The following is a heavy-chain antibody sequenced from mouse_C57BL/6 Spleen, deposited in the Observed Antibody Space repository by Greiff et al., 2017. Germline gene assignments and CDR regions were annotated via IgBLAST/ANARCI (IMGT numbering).Heavy chain of an antibody. D-gene: IGHD3-3*01. V-gene: IGHV5-4*01. Sequence: EVKVVESGGGLVKPGGSLKLSCAASGFTFSSYAMSWVRQTPEKRLEWVATISDGGSYTYYPDNVKGRFTISRDNAKNNLYLQMSHLKSEDTAMYYCAREGDGGDYWGQGTTLTVSS. CDR1: GFTFSSYA. CDR3: AREGDGGDY. J-gene: IGHJ2*01. CDR2: ISDGGSYT.